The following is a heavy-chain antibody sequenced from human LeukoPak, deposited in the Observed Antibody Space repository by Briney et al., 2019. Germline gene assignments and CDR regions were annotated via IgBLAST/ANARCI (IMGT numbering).Heavy chain of an antibody. CDR1: GGSISNKY. V-gene: IGHV4-34*01. CDR2: INHSGST. J-gene: IGHJ6*03. Sequence: SETLSLTCTVSGGSISNKYWSWIRQPPGKGLEWIGEINHSGSTNYNPSLKSRVTISVDTSKNQFSLKLSSVTAADTAVYYCARGGRYYGSGSYYHYYYYMDVWGKGTTVTVSS. D-gene: IGHD3-10*01. CDR3: ARGGRYYGSGSYYHYYYYMDV.